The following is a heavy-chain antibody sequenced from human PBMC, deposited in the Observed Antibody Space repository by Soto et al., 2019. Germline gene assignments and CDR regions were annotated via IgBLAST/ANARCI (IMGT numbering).Heavy chain of an antibody. D-gene: IGHD3-10*01. J-gene: IGHJ6*02. CDR3: ARNHGSGSYYSYAMDV. Sequence: GGSLRLSCAASGFTFKSYGMHWVRQAPGKGLEWVAVIWYDGSKEYYGDSVKGRFTISRDNSKNTLDLQMNSLRAEDTAVYYCARNHGSGSYYSYAMDVWGQGTTVTVSS. CDR2: IWYDGSKE. CDR1: GFTFKSYG. V-gene: IGHV3-33*01.